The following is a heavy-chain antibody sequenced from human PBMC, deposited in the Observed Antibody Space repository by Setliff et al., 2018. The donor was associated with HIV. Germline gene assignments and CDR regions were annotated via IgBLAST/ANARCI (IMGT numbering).Heavy chain of an antibody. Sequence: PGGSLRLSCEASGFTFSTYGMHWVRQVPGKGLVYVSRINPDGSTTTYADSVKGRFTISRDNAKNTLYLQMNSLRGEDTAVYFCARAIRNGNSLINWFDPWGQGTLVTVS. D-gene: IGHD2-8*01. V-gene: IGHV3-74*01. J-gene: IGHJ5*02. CDR2: INPDGSTT. CDR1: GFTFSTYG. CDR3: ARAIRNGNSLINWFDP.